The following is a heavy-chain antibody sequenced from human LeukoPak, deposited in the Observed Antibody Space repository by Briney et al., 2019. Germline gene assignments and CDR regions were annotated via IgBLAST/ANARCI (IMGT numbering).Heavy chain of an antibody. CDR1: GGTFSSST. D-gene: IGHD2-2*01. CDR3: ARVVGYCSSTSCDYYFDY. J-gene: IGHJ4*02. Sequence: SVKVSCKASGGTFSSSTISWVRQAPGQGLEGMERINPILGIAHYAQKYQGRVTMTRDTSVSTAYMELSRLRSDNTTVYYCARVVGYCSSTSCDYYFDYWGQGTLVTVST. CDR2: INPILGIA. V-gene: IGHV1-69*02.